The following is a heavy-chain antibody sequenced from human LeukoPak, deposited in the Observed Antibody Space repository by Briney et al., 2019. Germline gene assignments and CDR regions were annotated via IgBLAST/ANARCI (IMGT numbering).Heavy chain of an antibody. Sequence: GGSLRLSCAASGFTFSSYWMHWVRQAPGKGLVWVSRINSDGSSTSYADSVKGRFTISRDNAKNTLYLQMNSLRAEDTAVYYCAREASRLYGGTDFDYWGQGTLVTVSS. D-gene: IGHD4-23*01. CDR1: GFTFSSYW. V-gene: IGHV3-74*01. CDR3: AREASRLYGGTDFDY. J-gene: IGHJ4*02. CDR2: INSDGSST.